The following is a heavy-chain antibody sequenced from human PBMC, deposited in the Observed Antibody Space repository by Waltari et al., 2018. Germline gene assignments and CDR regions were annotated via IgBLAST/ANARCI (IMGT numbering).Heavy chain of an antibody. CDR1: GYTLSGYY. Sequence: QVQLVQSGAEVKRPGASVMVSCKASGYTLSGYYINWVRQAPGQGLEWMGRFNPSSGDTDYEQKFQGRVTITRDTSINTAYLELTSLTSDDTAGYYCAKTGDFYSLEYWGQGSLVTVSS. J-gene: IGHJ4*02. CDR2: FNPSSGDT. D-gene: IGHD3-3*01. CDR3: AKTGDFYSLEY. V-gene: IGHV1-2*06.